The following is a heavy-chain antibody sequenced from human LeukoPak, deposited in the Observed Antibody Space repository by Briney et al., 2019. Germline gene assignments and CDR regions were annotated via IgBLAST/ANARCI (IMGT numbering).Heavy chain of an antibody. J-gene: IGHJ4*02. CDR1: GGSISSGSYY. D-gene: IGHD3-9*01. CDR2: IYTSGST. CDR3: ASGLRYFDLYY. Sequence: SETLSLTCTVSGGSISSGSYYWSWIRQPAGKGLEWIGRIYTSGSTNYNPSLKSRVTISVDTSKNQFSLKLSSVTAADTAVYYCASGLRYFDLYYWGQGTLVTVST. V-gene: IGHV4-61*02.